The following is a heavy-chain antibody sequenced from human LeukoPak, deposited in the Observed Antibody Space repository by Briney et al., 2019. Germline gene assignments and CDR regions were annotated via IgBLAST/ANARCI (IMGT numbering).Heavy chain of an antibody. J-gene: IGHJ4*02. Sequence: SQTLSLTCAISGDSVSSNSAAWNWIRQSPSRGLEWLGGTYFRSKWSAEYAPSVKSRIIINSDTSKNQFSLQLNSVTPEDTAVYYCARGRGRDSSGYWLFDYWGQGTLVTVSS. CDR1: GDSVSSNSAA. V-gene: IGHV6-1*01. CDR3: ARGRGRDSSGYWLFDY. D-gene: IGHD3-22*01. CDR2: TYFRSKWSA.